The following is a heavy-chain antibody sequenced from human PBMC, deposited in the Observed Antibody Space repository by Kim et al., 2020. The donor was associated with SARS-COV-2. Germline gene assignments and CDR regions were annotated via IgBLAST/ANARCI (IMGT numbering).Heavy chain of an antibody. Sequence: KNSQKFQSRVTITRDTPTSTAYMELSSLRSEDTAVYYCAREGFDDGAFDYWGQGTLVTVSS. J-gene: IGHJ4*02. V-gene: IGHV1-3*01. D-gene: IGHD1-1*01. CDR3: AREGFDDGAFDY.